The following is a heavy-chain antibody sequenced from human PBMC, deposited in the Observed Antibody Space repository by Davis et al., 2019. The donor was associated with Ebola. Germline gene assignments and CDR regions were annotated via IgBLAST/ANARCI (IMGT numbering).Heavy chain of an antibody. Sequence: SVKVSCKASGFTFTSSAVQWVRQARGQRLEWIGWIVVGSGNTNYAQKFQERVTITRDMSTSTAYMELSSLRSEDTAVYYCAADLSLHGDYTNYYYGMDVWGQGTTVTVSS. CDR3: AADLSLHGDYTNYYYGMDV. D-gene: IGHD4-17*01. CDR2: IVVGSGNT. V-gene: IGHV1-58*01. J-gene: IGHJ6*02. CDR1: GFTFTSSA.